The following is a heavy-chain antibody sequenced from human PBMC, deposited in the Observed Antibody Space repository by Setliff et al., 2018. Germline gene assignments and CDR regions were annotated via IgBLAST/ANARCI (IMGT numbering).Heavy chain of an antibody. CDR3: ARSGDYGSVRLSP. CDR1: GGSISSGDHY. CDR2: IHASGST. V-gene: IGHV4-61*02. Sequence: PSETLSLTCTVSGGSISSGDHYWSWIRQPAGKGLEWIGRIHASGSTNYNPSLKSRVTISVDTSKNQFSLKLTSVTAADTAVYYCARSGDYGSVRLSPWGQGTLVTVSS. J-gene: IGHJ5*02. D-gene: IGHD3-10*01.